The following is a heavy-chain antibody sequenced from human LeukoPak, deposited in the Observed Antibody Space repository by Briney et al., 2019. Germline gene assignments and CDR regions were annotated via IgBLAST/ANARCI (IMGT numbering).Heavy chain of an antibody. CDR2: IYPGDSDT. CDR3: ARLDYYGSGSPVPY. V-gene: IGHV5-51*01. J-gene: IGHJ4*02. Sequence: GESLKISCKGSGYSFTSYWIGWVRQMPGKGLEWRGIIYPGDSDTRYSLYFQGQDTISADTTISTAYLQWSSLKASDTAMYYCARLDYYGSGSPVPYWGQGTLVTVSS. D-gene: IGHD3-10*01. CDR1: GYSFTSYW.